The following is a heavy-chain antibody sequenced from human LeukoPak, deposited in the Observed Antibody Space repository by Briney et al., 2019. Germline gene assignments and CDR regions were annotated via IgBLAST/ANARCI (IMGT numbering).Heavy chain of an antibody. CDR1: GGSISSGGYS. D-gene: IGHD5-24*01. CDR2: IYHSGST. Sequence: SETLSLTCAVSGGSISSGGYSWSWIRQPPGKGLDWIGYIYHSGSTYYNPALKSRVTISVDRSKNQFSLKLSSVTAADTAVYYCARGRDGYKYNAFDIWGQGTMVTVSS. CDR3: ARGRDGYKYNAFDI. V-gene: IGHV4-30-2*01. J-gene: IGHJ3*02.